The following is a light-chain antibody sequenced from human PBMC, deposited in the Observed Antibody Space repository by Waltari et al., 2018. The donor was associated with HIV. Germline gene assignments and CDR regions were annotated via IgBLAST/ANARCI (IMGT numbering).Light chain of an antibody. CDR3: AAWDDSLNGLYV. CDR2: SND. J-gene: IGLJ1*01. Sequence: QSVLTQPPSASETPGQRVTISCSGSSSNIGSNIVNWYQQLPGTAPKLLIYSNDQRPSGVPDRFSGSKSGTSASLAISGLQAEDEADYYCAAWDDSLNGLYVFGTGTKVTVL. CDR1: SSNIGSNI. V-gene: IGLV1-44*01.